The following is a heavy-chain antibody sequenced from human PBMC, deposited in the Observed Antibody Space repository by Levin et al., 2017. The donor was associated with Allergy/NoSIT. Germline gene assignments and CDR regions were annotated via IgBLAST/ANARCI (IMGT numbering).Heavy chain of an antibody. Sequence: GGSLRLSCAASGFTFSSYAMSWVRQAPGKGLEWVSGISGSGGSTYYADSVKGRFTISRDKSKNTLYLQINSLRAEDTAVYYCAKARMFTYCGGDCNYFDYWGQGTLVTVSS. D-gene: IGHD2-21*02. J-gene: IGHJ4*02. CDR2: ISGSGGST. CDR3: AKARMFTYCGGDCNYFDY. CDR1: GFTFSSYA. V-gene: IGHV3-23*01.